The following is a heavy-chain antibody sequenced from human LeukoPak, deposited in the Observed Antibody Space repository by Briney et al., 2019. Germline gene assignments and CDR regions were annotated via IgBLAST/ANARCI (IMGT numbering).Heavy chain of an antibody. Sequence: SETLSLTCTVSGGSISSYYWSWLRQPAGKGLEWIGRIHSTGSTNYNPSLTSRVTMSVDTSKKQFSLKLTSVTAADTAVYFCARGVGSFGDDPRDALDIGGQGTMVTVSA. CDR3: ARGVGSFGDDPRDALDI. V-gene: IGHV4-4*07. D-gene: IGHD4-17*01. J-gene: IGHJ3*02. CDR1: GGSISSYY. CDR2: IHSTGST.